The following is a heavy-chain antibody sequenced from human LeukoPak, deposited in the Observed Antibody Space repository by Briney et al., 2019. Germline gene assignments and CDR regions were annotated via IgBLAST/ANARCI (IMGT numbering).Heavy chain of an antibody. CDR2: IYYSGST. CDR3: ARDQTGYGPIDY. D-gene: IGHD3-9*01. V-gene: IGHV4-31*03. Sequence: PSETLSLTCTVSGGSISSGGHFWSWTRQHPGKGLEWIGSIYYSGSTYYNPSLKSRVTISVDTSENQFSLKLSSVTAADTAVYYCARDQTGYGPIDYWGQGTLVTVSS. J-gene: IGHJ4*02. CDR1: GGSISSGGHF.